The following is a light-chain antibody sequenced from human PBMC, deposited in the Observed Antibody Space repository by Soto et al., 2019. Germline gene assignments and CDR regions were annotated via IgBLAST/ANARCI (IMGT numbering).Light chain of an antibody. Sequence: QSVLTQPPSASGTPGQGVTISCSGSISNIGSKTVKWYQQLPGTAPQLLIYSDDQRPSGVPDRFSGSKSGTSASLAISGLQAEDEADYYCAAWDDSLSGDVFGTGTKVTVL. CDR1: ISNIGSKT. V-gene: IGLV1-44*01. CDR3: AAWDDSLSGDV. CDR2: SDD. J-gene: IGLJ1*01.